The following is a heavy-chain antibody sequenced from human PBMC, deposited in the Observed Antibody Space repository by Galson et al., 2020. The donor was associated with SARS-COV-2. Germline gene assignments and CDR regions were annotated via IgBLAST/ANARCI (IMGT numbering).Heavy chain of an antibody. Sequence: SETLSLTCTVSGDSIRDYYWTWIRQPPGKGLEWIGHVHYSGNSNYNPSLKSRVTMSVDTSANHFSLRLNSVSSADTALYYCARIPNYGKEVFDSWGQGTLVTVSS. CDR2: VHYSGNS. CDR3: ARIPNYGKEVFDS. D-gene: IGHD3-16*01. CDR1: GDSIRDYY. V-gene: IGHV4-59*01. J-gene: IGHJ4*02.